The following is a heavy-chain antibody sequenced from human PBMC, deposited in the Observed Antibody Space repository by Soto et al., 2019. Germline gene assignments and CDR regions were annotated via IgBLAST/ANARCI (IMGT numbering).Heavy chain of an antibody. J-gene: IGHJ4*02. V-gene: IGHV1-69*13. CDR2: IIPIFGTA. Sequence: ASVKVSCKASGGTFSSYAISWVRQAPGQGLEWMGGIIPIFGTADYAQKFQGRVTITADESTSTAYMELSTLRSEDTAVYYCAAFCYYAPSGYYDTIFDYWGQGTLVTVSS. D-gene: IGHD3-22*01. CDR3: AAFCYYAPSGYYDTIFDY. CDR1: GGTFSSYA.